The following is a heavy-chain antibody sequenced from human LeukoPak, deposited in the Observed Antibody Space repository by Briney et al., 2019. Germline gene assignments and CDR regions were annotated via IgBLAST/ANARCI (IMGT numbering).Heavy chain of an antibody. CDR2: ISGSGRST. J-gene: IGHJ4*02. V-gene: IGHV3-23*01. CDR3: AKDRAARPSRFED. D-gene: IGHD6-6*01. Sequence: GGSLRLSCAASGFTFNTYAMNWVRQAPGKGLEWVSGISGSGRSTYYADSVKGRFTISRDNAKNSLYLQMNSLRAEDTAVYYCAKDRAARPSRFEDWGQGTLVTVSS. CDR1: GFTFNTYA.